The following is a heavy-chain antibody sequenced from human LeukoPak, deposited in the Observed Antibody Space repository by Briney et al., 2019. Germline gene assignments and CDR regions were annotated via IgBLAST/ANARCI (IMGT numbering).Heavy chain of an antibody. CDR2: INWNSDSI. Sequence: GGSLRLSCAASGFTFCAYAMHWVRQAPGKGLEWVSGINWNSDSIGYADSVKGRFTISRDNAKNSLYLQMNSLRAEDTAVYYCARAVGAAAGPLSLYYYYMDVWGKGTTVTVSS. CDR3: ARAVGAAAGPLSLYYYYMDV. D-gene: IGHD6-13*01. V-gene: IGHV3-9*01. CDR1: GFTFCAYA. J-gene: IGHJ6*03.